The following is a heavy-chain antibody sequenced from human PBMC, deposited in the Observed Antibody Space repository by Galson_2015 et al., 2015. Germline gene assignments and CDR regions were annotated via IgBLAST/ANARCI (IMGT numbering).Heavy chain of an antibody. CDR1: GGSIRSTKW. J-gene: IGHJ4*02. V-gene: IGHV4/OR15-8*02. Sequence: ETLSLTCIVSGGSIRSTKWWSWVRPSPLKGLEWIGEIHHSGETNYNPSLRSRLTMSIDKSNNQFSLNLKAVTAADTAVYYCVRWDCDDDKWVPDFWGPGTLVTVSS. D-gene: IGHD1-26*01. CDR2: IHHSGET. CDR3: VRWDCDDDKWVPDF.